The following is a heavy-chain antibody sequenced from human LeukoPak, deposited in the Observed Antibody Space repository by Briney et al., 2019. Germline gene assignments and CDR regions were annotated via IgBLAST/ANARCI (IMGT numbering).Heavy chain of an antibody. CDR3: AKSRDYYDSSGQDY. V-gene: IGHV3-30*18. J-gene: IGHJ4*02. D-gene: IGHD3-22*01. CDR2: ISYDGSNK. CDR1: GFTFSSYG. Sequence: GRSLRLSCAASGFTFSSYGMPWVRQAPGKGLEWVAVISYDGSNKYHADSVKGRFTISRDNSKNTLYLQMNSLRAEDTAVYYCAKSRDYYDSSGQDYWGQGTLVTVSS.